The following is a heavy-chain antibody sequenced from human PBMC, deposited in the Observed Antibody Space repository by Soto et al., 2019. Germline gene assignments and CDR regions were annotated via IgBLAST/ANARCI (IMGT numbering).Heavy chain of an antibody. CDR3: ARGGTIFGVVSNYYYYTDV. CDR2: SNAGNGNT. J-gene: IGHJ6*03. V-gene: IGHV1-3*01. Sequence: QVQLVQSGAEVKKPGASVKVSCKASGYTFTSYAMHWVRQAPGQRLEWMGWSNAGNGNTKYSQKFQGRVTITRDRSASTAYMELSSLRSEDTAVYYCARGGTIFGVVSNYYYYTDVWGTGTTVTVSS. CDR1: GYTFTSYA. D-gene: IGHD3-3*01.